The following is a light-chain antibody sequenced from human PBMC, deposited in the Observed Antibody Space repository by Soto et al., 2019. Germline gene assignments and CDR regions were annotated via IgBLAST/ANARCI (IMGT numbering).Light chain of an antibody. CDR3: QQTFSPYVS. CDR2: RSS. V-gene: IGKV1-39*01. Sequence: DIQMTQSPSSLSASVGDRVTITCRASQGISNYLAWYQYKPGKAPRLVIFRSSTLQSGVPSRFSGRGSGTDFTLTISSLQPEDFATYFCQQTFSPYVSFGGGTRVEI. CDR1: QGISNY. J-gene: IGKJ4*01.